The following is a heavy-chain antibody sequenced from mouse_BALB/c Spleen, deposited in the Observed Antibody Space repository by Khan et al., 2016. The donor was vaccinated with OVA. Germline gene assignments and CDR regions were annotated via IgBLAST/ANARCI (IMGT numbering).Heavy chain of an antibody. CDR3: DRAARLTY. CDR1: GYSITSGYG. Sequence: VQLKESGPGLVKPSQSLSLTCTVTGYSITSGYGWNWIRQFPGNKLEWMGYISSSGSTNYNPSLKSRISITRNTAKNQYFLQLNSMSTEDTATYYCDRAARLTYWGQGTMLTVSA. J-gene: IGHJ3*01. D-gene: IGHD1-2*01. V-gene: IGHV3-2*02. CDR2: ISSSGST.